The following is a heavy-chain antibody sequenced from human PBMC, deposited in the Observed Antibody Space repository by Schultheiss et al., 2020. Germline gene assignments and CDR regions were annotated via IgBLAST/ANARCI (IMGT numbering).Heavy chain of an antibody. CDR3: ARGPQIAAPFDP. V-gene: IGHV4-59*12. CDR1: GGSFSGYY. CDR2: IYYSGST. Sequence: SETLSLTCAVYGGSFSGYYWSWIRQPPGKGLEWIGYIYYSGSTNYNPSLKSRVTMSVDTSKNQFSLKLSSVTAADTAVYYCARGPQIAAPFDPWGQGTLVTVSS. J-gene: IGHJ5*02. D-gene: IGHD2-15*01.